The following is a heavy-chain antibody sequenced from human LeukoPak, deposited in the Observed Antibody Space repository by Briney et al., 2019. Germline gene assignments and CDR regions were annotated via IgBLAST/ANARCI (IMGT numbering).Heavy chain of an antibody. J-gene: IGHJ5*02. D-gene: IGHD6-13*01. Sequence: SETLSLTCTVSGGSISSGGYYWSWIRQHPGQGLEWIGYIYYSGSTYYNPSLKSRVTISVDTSKNQFSLKLSSVTAADTAVYYCAVSSSSRRNWFDPWGQGTLVTVSS. CDR3: AVSSSSRRNWFDP. CDR1: GGSISSGGYY. V-gene: IGHV4-31*03. CDR2: IYYSGST.